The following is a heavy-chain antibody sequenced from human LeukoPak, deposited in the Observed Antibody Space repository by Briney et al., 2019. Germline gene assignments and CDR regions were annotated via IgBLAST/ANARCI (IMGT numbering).Heavy chain of an antibody. V-gene: IGHV3-23*01. CDR1: GFTFSSYA. D-gene: IGHD3-16*01. Sequence: PGGSLRLSCAASGFTFSSYAMSWVRQTPGKGLEWVSGISGSGGNIYYADSVKGRFTISRDNSQSTLYLQMNSLRVEDTAVYYCAKDRASWSYGYTDFFDFWGQGTLVTVSS. CDR3: AKDRASWSYGYTDFFDF. CDR2: ISGSGGNI. J-gene: IGHJ4*02.